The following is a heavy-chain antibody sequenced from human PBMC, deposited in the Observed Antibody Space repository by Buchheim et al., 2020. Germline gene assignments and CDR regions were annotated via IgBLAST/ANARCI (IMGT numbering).Heavy chain of an antibody. CDR2: ITGTGAET. CDR3: ARSCYGDLCPADY. V-gene: IGHV3-23*01. J-gene: IGHJ4*02. CDR1: GFTFSSFA. Sequence: EVQLLESGGGWALPGGSLRLSCAASGFTFSSFAMSWVRQAPGKGLERVSGITGTGAETFYAGSVKGRFTISRDNSKNTLYLQMNNLRAEDTALYYCARSCYGDLCPADYWGQGTL. D-gene: IGHD2-21*01.